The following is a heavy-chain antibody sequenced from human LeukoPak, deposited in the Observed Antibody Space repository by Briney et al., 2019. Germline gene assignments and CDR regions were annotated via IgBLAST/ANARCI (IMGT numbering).Heavy chain of an antibody. CDR2: IFGSASKI. CDR3: AREVAQFDY. J-gene: IGHJ4*02. V-gene: IGHV3-23*01. D-gene: IGHD5-12*01. Sequence: GGSLRLSCTTSGFTFATYSMSWVRQAPGQGLEWVASIFGSASKIYHADSVKGRFTISRDNSKNTLYMQMNSLRAEDTAVYYCAREVAQFDYWGQGTLVTVSS. CDR1: GFTFATYS.